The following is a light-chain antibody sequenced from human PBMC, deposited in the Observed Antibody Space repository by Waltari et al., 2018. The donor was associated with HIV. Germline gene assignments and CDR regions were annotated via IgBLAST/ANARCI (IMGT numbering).Light chain of an antibody. CDR2: RSD. V-gene: IGLV1-44*01. CDR3: ASWDDSLNGVI. Sequence: QSVLTQPPSASGTPGQRVTISCSGSSSNIGTRPVNWYQQLAGSAPNRLIYRSDLRPSGVPDRFSGSKSATSASLAISGLQSEDEATYYCASWDDSLNGVIFGGGTELTVL. CDR1: SSNIGTRP. J-gene: IGLJ2*01.